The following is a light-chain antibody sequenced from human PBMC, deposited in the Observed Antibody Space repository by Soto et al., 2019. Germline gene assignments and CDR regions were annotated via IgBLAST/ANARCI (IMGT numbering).Light chain of an antibody. V-gene: IGKV3-20*01. CDR2: GAS. CDR1: QSINRNY. CDR3: QQYSDSPLIT. Sequence: EIVLTQSPGTLSLSPGERATLFCRASQSINRNYLAWYQQKPGQPPRLLMFGASTRATGMPDRFSGSGSGTDFSLTISGLEPEDFAVYYCQQYSDSPLITFGQGTRLEIK. J-gene: IGKJ5*01.